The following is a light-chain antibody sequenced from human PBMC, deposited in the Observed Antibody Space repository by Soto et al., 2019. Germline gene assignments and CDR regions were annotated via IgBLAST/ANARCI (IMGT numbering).Light chain of an antibody. Sequence: SYELTQAPAVSVAPGQTATIPCGGNNIGSMSVHWYQQKPGQAPVLVVYDDYDRPSGIPERFSGSNSGNTATLTISRVEAGDEADYYCQVWDSSSSHVVFGGGTKLTVL. CDR3: QVWDSSSSHVV. CDR1: NIGSMS. J-gene: IGLJ2*01. CDR2: DDY. V-gene: IGLV3-21*02.